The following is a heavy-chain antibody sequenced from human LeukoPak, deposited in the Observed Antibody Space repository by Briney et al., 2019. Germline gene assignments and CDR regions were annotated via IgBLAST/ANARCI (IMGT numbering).Heavy chain of an antibody. CDR2: INSDGSSI. D-gene: IGHD1-26*01. Sequence: EGSLRLSCAASGFTFNNYWMHWVRQAPGKGLVWVSRINSDGSSIAYADSVKGRFTISRDSAKNTLYLQMNSLRVDDTAVYYCARTRYSGSQIDYWGQGTLVTVSS. V-gene: IGHV3-74*01. CDR1: GFTFNNYW. CDR3: ARTRYSGSQIDY. J-gene: IGHJ4*02.